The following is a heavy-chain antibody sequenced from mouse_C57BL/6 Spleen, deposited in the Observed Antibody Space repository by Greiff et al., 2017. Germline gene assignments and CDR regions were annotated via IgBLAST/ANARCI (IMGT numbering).Heavy chain of an antibody. V-gene: IGHV5-4*01. Sequence: EVKVEESGGGLVKPGGSLKLSCAASGFTFSSYAMSWVRQTPEKRLEWVATISDGGSYTYYPDNVKGRFTISRDNAKNNLYLQMSHLKSEDTAMYYCARESDYYGSSYWYFDVWGTGTTVTVSS. CDR3: ARESDYYGSSYWYFDV. J-gene: IGHJ1*03. CDR2: ISDGGSYT. CDR1: GFTFSSYA. D-gene: IGHD1-1*01.